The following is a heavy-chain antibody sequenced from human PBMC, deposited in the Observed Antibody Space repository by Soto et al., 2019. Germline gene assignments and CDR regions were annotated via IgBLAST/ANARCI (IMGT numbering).Heavy chain of an antibody. J-gene: IGHJ4*02. V-gene: IGHV3-23*01. CDR2: ISGGGYTA. Sequence: EVQLLESGGGLVQPGGSLRLSCVVSGLTFRSHAMYWVRQAPGQGLEWVAGISGGGYTAYYPDSVRGRFTISRDNSKNTVYLQLDNLRADDTAVYYCAKARGVGRIKWNFDYWGQGTLVTVSS. D-gene: IGHD5-12*01. CDR1: GLTFRSHA. CDR3: AKARGVGRIKWNFDY.